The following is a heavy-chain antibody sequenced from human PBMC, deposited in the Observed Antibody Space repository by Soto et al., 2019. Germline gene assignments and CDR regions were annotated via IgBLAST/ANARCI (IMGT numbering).Heavy chain of an antibody. V-gene: IGHV3-33*01. CDR1: GFTFSNYG. CDR2: IWYDGSNK. CDR3: AREGSHDAFDI. J-gene: IGHJ3*02. Sequence: PGGSLRLSCAASGFTFSNYGMHWVRQAPGKGLEWVAVIWYDGSNKYYADSVKGRFTISRDNSKNTLYLQMNSLRAEDTAVYYCAREGSHDAFDIWGQGTMVTVSS.